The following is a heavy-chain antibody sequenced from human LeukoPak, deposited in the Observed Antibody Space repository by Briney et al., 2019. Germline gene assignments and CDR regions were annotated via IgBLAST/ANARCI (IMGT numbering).Heavy chain of an antibody. Sequence: ASVKVSCKASGGTFSSYAISWVRQAPGQGLEWMGGIIPIFGTANYAQKFQGRVTITADKSTSTAYMELSSLRSEDTAVYYCAILYDSSGYYYSDAFDIWGQGTMVTVSS. CDR3: AILYDSSGYYYSDAFDI. D-gene: IGHD3-22*01. CDR1: GGTFSSYA. J-gene: IGHJ3*02. CDR2: IIPIFGTA. V-gene: IGHV1-69*06.